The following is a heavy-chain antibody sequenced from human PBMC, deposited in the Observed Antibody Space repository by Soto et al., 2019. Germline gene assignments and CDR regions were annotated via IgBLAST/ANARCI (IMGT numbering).Heavy chain of an antibody. J-gene: IGHJ3*02. CDR3: AKDEPSGYYDYVWARPSSFDI. V-gene: IGHV3-23*01. CDR1: GFTFSSYA. Sequence: GGSLRLSCAASGFTFSSYAMSWVRQAPGKGLEWVSAISGSGGSTYYADSVKGRFTISRDNSKNTLYLQMNSLRAEDTAVYYCAKDEPSGYYDYVWARPSSFDIWGQGTMVTVSS. D-gene: IGHD3-16*01. CDR2: ISGSGGST.